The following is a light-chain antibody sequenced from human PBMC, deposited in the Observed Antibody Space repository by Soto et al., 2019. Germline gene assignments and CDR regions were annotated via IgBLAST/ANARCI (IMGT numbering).Light chain of an antibody. V-gene: IGLV2-14*01. Sequence: QSALTQPASVYGSPGQSITISCTGTSSDVGGYNYVSWYQQNPGKAPKLMIYDVSNRPSGVSNRFSGSKSGNTASLTISGLQAEDEADYYCSSYTSSSTLFYVFGTGTKVTVL. CDR3: SSYTSSSTLFYV. CDR2: DVS. CDR1: SSDVGGYNY. J-gene: IGLJ1*01.